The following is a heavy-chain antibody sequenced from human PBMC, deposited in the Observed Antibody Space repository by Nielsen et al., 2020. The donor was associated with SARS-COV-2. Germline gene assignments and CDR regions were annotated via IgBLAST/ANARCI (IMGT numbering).Heavy chain of an antibody. CDR1: GFSVRSHD. V-gene: IGHV3-53*01. J-gene: IGHJ4*02. Sequence: GGSLRLSCAASGFSVRSHDMNWVRQAPGKGLQWVSLIYSDGSTKYADSVKGRFTISRDNSRNTVYLQMNNLRPEDTAVYYCAREFALRDTAYFDYWGQGTLVTVSS. D-gene: IGHD5-18*01. CDR2: IYSDGST. CDR3: AREFALRDTAYFDY.